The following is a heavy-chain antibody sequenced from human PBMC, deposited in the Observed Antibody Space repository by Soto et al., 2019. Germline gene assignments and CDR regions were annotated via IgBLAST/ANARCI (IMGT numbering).Heavy chain of an antibody. Sequence: ASGPTLVNPTQTLTLTCTFSGFSLSTSGVGVGWIRQPPGKALEWLALIYWDDDKRYSPSLKSRLTITKDTSKNQVILTMTNMDPVDTATYYCAHTYSSSWYRGTNWFDPWGQGTLVTVSS. J-gene: IGHJ5*02. CDR3: AHTYSSSWYRGTNWFDP. CDR1: GFSLSTSGVG. V-gene: IGHV2-5*02. CDR2: IYWDDDK. D-gene: IGHD6-13*01.